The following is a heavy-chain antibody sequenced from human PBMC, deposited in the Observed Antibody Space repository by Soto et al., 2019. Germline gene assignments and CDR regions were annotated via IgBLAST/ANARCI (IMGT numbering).Heavy chain of an antibody. J-gene: IGHJ3*02. Sequence: PGGSLRLSCAASGFTFSGSAMHWVRQASGKGLEWVGRIRSKANSYATAYAASVKGRFTISRDDSKNTAYLQMNSLKTEDTAVYYCTTRSIGYSSGWNDAFDIWGQGTMVTVS. D-gene: IGHD6-19*01. CDR3: TTRSIGYSSGWNDAFDI. V-gene: IGHV3-73*01. CDR2: IRSKANSYAT. CDR1: GFTFSGSA.